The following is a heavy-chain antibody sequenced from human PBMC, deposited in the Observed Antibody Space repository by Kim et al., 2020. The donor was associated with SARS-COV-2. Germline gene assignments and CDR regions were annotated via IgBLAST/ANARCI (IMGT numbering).Heavy chain of an antibody. CDR3: ACRTTAAGGARSQGYYYH. D-gene: IGHD6-13*01. V-gene: IGHV4-4*08. CDR2: IYNNGST. CDR1: GGSISSYY. Sequence: SETLSLTCTVSGGSISSYYWSWIRQPPGKGLEWIGYIYNNGSTNYNPSPTRRVTISIDTSKNQYSLKLSSVTAADTAVSSFACRTTAAGGARSQGYYYH. J-gene: IGHJ6*01.